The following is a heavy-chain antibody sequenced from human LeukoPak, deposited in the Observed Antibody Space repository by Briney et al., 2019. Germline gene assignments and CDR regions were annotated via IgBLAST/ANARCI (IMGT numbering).Heavy chain of an antibody. CDR1: GYAFTGYY. J-gene: IGHJ6*02. CDR3: ARVLGLVPAAGSYFYYGMDV. V-gene: IGHV1-2*02. CDR2: INPYGGGT. Sequence: ASVKVSCKASGYAFTGYYIHWVRQAPGQGLEWVGWINPYGGGTNYAQKFQGRVTMTSDTSISTAYMELSRLRSDDTAVYYCARVLGLVPAAGSYFYYGMDVWGQRTTVTVSS. D-gene: IGHD2-2*01.